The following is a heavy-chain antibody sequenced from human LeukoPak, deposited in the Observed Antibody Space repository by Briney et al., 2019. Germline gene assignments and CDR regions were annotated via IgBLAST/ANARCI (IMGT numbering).Heavy chain of an antibody. Sequence: PSETLSLTCTVSGGSISNSYWNWIRQSPGKGLEWIGYINYSGSTNYNPPLKSRVTISVDTSKKQFSLKLSSVTAADTAVYFCARDPLSTNDFDIWGQGTMVTVSS. CDR3: ARDPLSTNDFDI. V-gene: IGHV4-59*01. CDR2: INYSGST. D-gene: IGHD1-1*01. CDR1: GGSISNSY. J-gene: IGHJ3*02.